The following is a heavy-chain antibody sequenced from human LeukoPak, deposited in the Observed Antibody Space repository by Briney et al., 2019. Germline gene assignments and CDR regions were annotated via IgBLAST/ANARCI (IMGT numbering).Heavy chain of an antibody. D-gene: IGHD4-17*01. V-gene: IGHV4-4*07. CDR3: CYGVTNAFDI. CDR1: GGSISSYY. Sequence: SETLSLTCTASGGSISSYYWSWIRQPAGKGLEWIGRIYTSGSTNYNPSLKSRVTMSVDTSKNQFSLRLSSVTAADTAVYYCCYGVTNAFDIWGQGTMVTVSS. J-gene: IGHJ3*02. CDR2: IYTSGST.